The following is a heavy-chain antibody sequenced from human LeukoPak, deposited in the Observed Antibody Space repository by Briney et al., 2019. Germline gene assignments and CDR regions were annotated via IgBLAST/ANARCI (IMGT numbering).Heavy chain of an antibody. D-gene: IGHD1-26*01. V-gene: IGHV3-64*01. J-gene: IGHJ3*02. Sequence: GGSLRLSCAASGFTFSSYAMHWVRQAPGKGLEYVSAISSNGGSTYYANSVKGRFTISRDNSKNTLYLQMGSLGAEDMAVYYCARDRLRGVGATPNAFDIWGQGTMVTVSS. CDR2: ISSNGGST. CDR3: ARDRLRGVGATPNAFDI. CDR1: GFTFSSYA.